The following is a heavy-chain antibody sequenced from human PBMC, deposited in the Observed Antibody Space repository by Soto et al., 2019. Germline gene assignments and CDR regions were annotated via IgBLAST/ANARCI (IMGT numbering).Heavy chain of an antibody. J-gene: IGHJ6*02. CDR2: IVVGSGNT. V-gene: IGHV1-58*01. D-gene: IGHD1-26*01. CDR1: GFTFTSSA. Sequence: GASVKVSCKASGFTFTSSAVQWVRQARGQRLEWIGWIVVGSGNTNYAQKFQERVTITRDMSTSTAYMELSSLRSEDTAVYYCAADNGGSYYWTRPLDVWGQGTTVTVS. CDR3: AADNGGSYYWTRPLDV.